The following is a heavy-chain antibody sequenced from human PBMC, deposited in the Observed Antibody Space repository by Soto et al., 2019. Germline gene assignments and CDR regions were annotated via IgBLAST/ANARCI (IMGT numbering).Heavy chain of an antibody. CDR3: AKDRGYSSSWLPPLDYYYYYYYMDV. V-gene: IGHV3-23*01. J-gene: IGHJ6*03. Sequence: GGSLRLSCAASGFTFSSYAMSWVRQAPGKGLEWVSAISGSGGSTYYADSVKGRFTISRDNSKNTLYLQMNSLRAEDTAVYYCAKDRGYSSSWLPPLDYYYYYYYMDVWGKGTTVTVSS. CDR1: GFTFSSYA. D-gene: IGHD6-13*01. CDR2: ISGSGGST.